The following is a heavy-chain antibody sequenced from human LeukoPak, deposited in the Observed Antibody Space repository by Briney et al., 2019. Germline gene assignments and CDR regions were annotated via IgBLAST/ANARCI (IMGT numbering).Heavy chain of an antibody. CDR1: GFTFSSYS. J-gene: IGHJ4*02. Sequence: PGGSLRLSCAASGFTFSSYSMNWVRQAPGKGLEWVSFISRTSSYIYYADSVKGRFTISRDNAKNSLYLQMNSLTAEDTAVYYCARDHPYSNYMGEEIFDYWGQGTLVTVSS. V-gene: IGHV3-21*01. D-gene: IGHD4-11*01. CDR2: ISRTSSYI. CDR3: ARDHPYSNYMGEEIFDY.